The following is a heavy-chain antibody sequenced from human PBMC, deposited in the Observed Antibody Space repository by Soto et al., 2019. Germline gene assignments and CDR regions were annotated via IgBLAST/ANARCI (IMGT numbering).Heavy chain of an antibody. Sequence: ASVKVSCKASGYTFTSYGISWARQAPGQGLEWMGWISAYNGNTNYAQKLQGRVTMTTDTSTSTAYMELRSLRSDDTAVYYCARGGRVEMATRPTENFDYWGQGTLVTVPQ. J-gene: IGHJ4*02. D-gene: IGHD5-12*01. V-gene: IGHV1-18*04. CDR2: ISAYNGNT. CDR3: ARGGRVEMATRPTENFDY. CDR1: GYTFTSYG.